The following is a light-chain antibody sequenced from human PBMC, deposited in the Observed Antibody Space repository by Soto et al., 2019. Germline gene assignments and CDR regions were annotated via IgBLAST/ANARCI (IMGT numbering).Light chain of an antibody. J-gene: IGKJ5*01. CDR3: MEALQTPLT. V-gene: IGKV2-28*01. CDR2: LGS. Sequence: DIVMTQSPLSLPVIPGEPASISCWSSQSLLNSNGNNNLNWYLQKPGQSPQVLIYLGSNRASGVPDKFSVSGSGTDFTPRISRVEAEDVCVYYRMEALQTPLTFGQGTRLEIK. CDR1: QSLLNSNGNNN.